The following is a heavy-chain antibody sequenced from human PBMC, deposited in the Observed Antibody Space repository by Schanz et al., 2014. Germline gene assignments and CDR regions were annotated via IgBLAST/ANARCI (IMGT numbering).Heavy chain of an antibody. CDR1: GGSMSGYH. V-gene: IGHV4-59*01. CDR3: ARGAAAGIYNWFDP. D-gene: IGHD6-13*01. J-gene: IGHJ5*02. Sequence: QVQLQASGPGLVKPSETLSLTCTVSGGSMSGYHWIWIRPPPGRGLEWIGHIYYSAGTHSNPSLESRATISIAMSKTQFSLTLSTVIAADTAIYFCARGAAAGIYNWFDPWGQGTQVIVSS. CDR2: IYYSAGT.